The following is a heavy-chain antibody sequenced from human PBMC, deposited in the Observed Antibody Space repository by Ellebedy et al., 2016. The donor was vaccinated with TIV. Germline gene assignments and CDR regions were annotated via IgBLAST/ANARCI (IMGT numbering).Heavy chain of an antibody. J-gene: IGHJ4*02. V-gene: IGHV3-30-3*01. CDR1: GFTFSNYA. D-gene: IGHD2-15*01. CDR3: AREIDSPDAYCSGESCYPDY. Sequence: GGSLRLSCVASGFTFSNYAMHWVRQAPGKGLEWVAVISYDGSTSHYADSVKGRFTISRDNSKNTQYLQMNSLRAEDTAVYYCAREIDSPDAYCSGESCYPDYWGQGTLVTVSS. CDR2: ISYDGSTS.